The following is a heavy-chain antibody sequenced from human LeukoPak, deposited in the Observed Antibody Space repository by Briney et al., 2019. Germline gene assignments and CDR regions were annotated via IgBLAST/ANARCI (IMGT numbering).Heavy chain of an antibody. Sequence: GESLKISCKGSGYSFTNYWINWVRQLPGKGLEWMGIIYPGDSDSRYTPSFQGHVTMSADKSINTAYLQWSSLKASDTAMYYCARRQGCSSTSCPPDYWGQGTLVTVSP. CDR3: ARRQGCSSTSCPPDY. CDR2: IYPGDSDS. CDR1: GYSFTNYW. J-gene: IGHJ4*02. D-gene: IGHD2-2*01. V-gene: IGHV5-51*01.